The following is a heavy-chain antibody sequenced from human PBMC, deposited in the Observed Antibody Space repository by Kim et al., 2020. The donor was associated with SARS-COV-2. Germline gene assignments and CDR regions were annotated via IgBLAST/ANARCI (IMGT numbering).Heavy chain of an antibody. CDR1: GGSISSSIYY. D-gene: IGHD1-26*01. Sequence: SETLSLTCTVSGGSISSSIYYWGWIRQPPGRGLEWIGSIYYSGSTYYNSSLNSRVTISVDTSTNQFSLKLTSVTAADTAVYYCASIAERYFDYWGQGTLV. J-gene: IGHJ4*02. CDR3: ASIAERYFDY. CDR2: IYYSGST. V-gene: IGHV4-39*01.